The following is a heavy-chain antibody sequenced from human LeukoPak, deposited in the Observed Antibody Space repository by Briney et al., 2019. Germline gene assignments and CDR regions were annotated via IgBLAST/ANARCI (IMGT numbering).Heavy chain of an antibody. D-gene: IGHD3-9*01. CDR2: VHSSGST. J-gene: IGHJ4*02. Sequence: SETLSLICTVSGDSVRNYFWSWIRQPPRKGLEWMGYVHSSGSTNYNPSLKSRLSISVDTSENQFSLKVNSVTAADTAVYYCARILAGHSDIFTGLPTRYFDFWGQGILVTVSS. CDR3: ARILAGHSDIFTGLPTRYFDF. CDR1: GDSVRNYF. V-gene: IGHV4-59*02.